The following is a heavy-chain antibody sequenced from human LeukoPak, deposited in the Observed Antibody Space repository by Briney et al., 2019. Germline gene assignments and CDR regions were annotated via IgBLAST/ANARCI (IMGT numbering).Heavy chain of an antibody. V-gene: IGHV3-7*05. J-gene: IGHJ4*02. CDR1: EFTFCRHW. CDR2: IKPDGSDK. CDR3: ARDGVAPGIYFDY. Sequence: GGSLRLSCVAAEFTFCRHWMSWVRQAPGKGLEWVANIKPDGSDKYYVDSVKGRFTISRDNAKNSLYLQMNSLRAEDTAVYYCARDGVAPGIYFDYWGQGTLVTVSS. D-gene: IGHD3-3*01.